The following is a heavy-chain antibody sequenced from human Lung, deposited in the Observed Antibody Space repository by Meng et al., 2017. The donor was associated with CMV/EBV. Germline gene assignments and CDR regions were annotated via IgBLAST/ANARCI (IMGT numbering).Heavy chain of an antibody. Sequence: SCAASGITVSNNYMSWVRQAPGKGLEWVSVIYSSGNTFYADSVKGRFTISRDNSKNTLYLQMNSLRVEDTAVYYCARTYYDSNADNCGQGTLVTVSS. V-gene: IGHV3-53*01. J-gene: IGHJ4*02. CDR3: ARTYYDSNADN. D-gene: IGHD3-22*01. CDR2: IYSSGNT. CDR1: GITVSNNY.